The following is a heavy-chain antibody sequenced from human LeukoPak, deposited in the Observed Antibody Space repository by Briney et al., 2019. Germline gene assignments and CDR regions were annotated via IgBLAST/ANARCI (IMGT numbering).Heavy chain of an antibody. D-gene: IGHD2-2*01. CDR1: GFTFKNYA. CDR2: ISASGGGT. V-gene: IGHV3-23*01. J-gene: IGHJ4*02. CDR3: AKDALSTVPEYYFDH. Sequence: GGSLRLSCAASGFTFKNYAMTWVRQAPGKGLEWVSPISASGGGTDYADSVKGRFTISRDNSKSTLYLQMNSLRAEDTAVYYCAKDALSTVPEYYFDHWGQGTLVTVSS.